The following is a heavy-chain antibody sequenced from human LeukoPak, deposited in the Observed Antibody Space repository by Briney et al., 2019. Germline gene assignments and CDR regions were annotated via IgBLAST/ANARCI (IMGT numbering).Heavy chain of an antibody. CDR2: ITRSNYI. CDR3: ARGAARMVEMATIISFEY. CDR1: GFTFSSYS. V-gene: IGHV3-21*06. D-gene: IGHD5-24*01. Sequence: GGSLRLSCAASGFTFSSYSMNWVRQAPGKGLEWVSSITRSNYIYYADPVKGRFTISRDNAKNSLYLQVNSLRAEDTAVYYCARGAARMVEMATIISFEYWGQGTLVTVSS. J-gene: IGHJ4*02.